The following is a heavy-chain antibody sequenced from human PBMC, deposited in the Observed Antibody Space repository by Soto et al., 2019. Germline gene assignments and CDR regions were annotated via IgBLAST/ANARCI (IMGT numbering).Heavy chain of an antibody. CDR3: ARAGIAAAGIPHKYFQH. D-gene: IGHD6-13*01. CDR2: IKQDGSEK. V-gene: IGHV3-7*01. CDR1: GFTFSSYW. J-gene: IGHJ1*01. Sequence: GGSLRLSCAASGFTFSSYWMSWVRQAPGKGLEWVANIKQDGSEKYYVDSVKGRFTISRDNAKNSLYLQMNSLRAEDTAVYYCARAGIAAAGIPHKYFQHWGQGTLVTVSS.